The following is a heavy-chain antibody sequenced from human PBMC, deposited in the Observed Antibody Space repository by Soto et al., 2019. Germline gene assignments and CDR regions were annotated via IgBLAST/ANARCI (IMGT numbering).Heavy chain of an antibody. V-gene: IGHV3-66*01. CDR1: GFTVSSNY. J-gene: IGHJ6*02. CDR3: ARVGLMEHYDFWSGYMSGGSGQGDGMDV. CDR2: IYSGDNT. D-gene: IGHD3-3*01. Sequence: EVQLVESGGGLVQPGGSLRLSCAASGFTVSSNYMSWVRQAPGKGLEWVSVIYSGDNTYYADSVKGRFAISRDNSKNTLYLQMNSLRAEDTAVYYCARVGLMEHYDFWSGYMSGGSGQGDGMDVWGQGTTVTVSS.